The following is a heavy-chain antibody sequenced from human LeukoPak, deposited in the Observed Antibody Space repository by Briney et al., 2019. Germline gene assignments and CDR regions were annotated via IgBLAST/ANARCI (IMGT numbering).Heavy chain of an antibody. CDR3: ARHGGSYYPY. J-gene: IGHJ4*02. D-gene: IGHD1-26*01. V-gene: IGHV4-59*08. Sequence: SETLSLTCTVSGGSISGYYWSWIRQPPGKGLEWIGYIYSSGSTDYSPSLKSRVTISVDTSKNQFSLKLSSVTAADTAVYYCARHGGSYYPYWGQGTLVTVSS. CDR1: GGSISGYY. CDR2: IYSSGST.